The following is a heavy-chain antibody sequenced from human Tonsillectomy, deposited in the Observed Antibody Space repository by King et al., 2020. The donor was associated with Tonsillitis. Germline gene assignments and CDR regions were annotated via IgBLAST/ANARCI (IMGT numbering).Heavy chain of an antibody. D-gene: IGHD3-9*01. CDR1: GFTFSAPV. CDR3: AKDLEGSWTFDR. Sequence: VQLVESGGGVVQPGGSLTLSCAASGFTFSAPVMHWVRQVPGKGLEWVALLMYGGNQKYYADSVKGRFIISRDNFEKTLYLHMSNLRTDDTAIYYCAKDLEGSWTFDRWGQGTLVTVS. CDR2: LMYGGNQK. J-gene: IGHJ4*02. V-gene: IGHV3-30*02.